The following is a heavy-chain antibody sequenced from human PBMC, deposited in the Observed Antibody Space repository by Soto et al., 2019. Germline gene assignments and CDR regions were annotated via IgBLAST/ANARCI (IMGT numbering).Heavy chain of an antibody. Sequence: GGSVRLSGAAAGFTFSDYYMSRVGQPPRKGLEWVAVLWYDRSNKYYADSVKGRFTISRANCKHTPSLQMNSLRAERRAVKYCARAFSIFGGEWRAPDDAFDIWGQGTMGTV. D-gene: IGHD2-21*01. CDR1: GFTFSDYY. V-gene: IGHV3-33*08. CDR2: LWYDRSNK. CDR3: ARAFSIFGGEWRAPDDAFDI. J-gene: IGHJ3*02.